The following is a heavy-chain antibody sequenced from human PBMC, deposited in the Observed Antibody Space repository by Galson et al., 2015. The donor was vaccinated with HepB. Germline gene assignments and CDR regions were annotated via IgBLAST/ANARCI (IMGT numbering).Heavy chain of an antibody. D-gene: IGHD6-13*01. J-gene: IGHJ4*02. V-gene: IGHV3-30*18. CDR2: ISYDGSNK. CDR1: GFTFSSYG. Sequence: SLRLSCAASGFTFSSYGMHWVRQAPGKWLEWVAVISYDGSNKYYADTVKGRFTISRDNSKNTLYLQLNSLRAADTAVCYCAKDVGIAAAAPGYWGQGTLVTVSS. CDR3: AKDVGIAAAAPGY.